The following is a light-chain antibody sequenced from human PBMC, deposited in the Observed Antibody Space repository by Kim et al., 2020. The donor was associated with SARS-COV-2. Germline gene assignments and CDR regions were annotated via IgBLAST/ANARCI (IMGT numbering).Light chain of an antibody. J-gene: IGLJ2*01. Sequence: TVTISCTRSSGSIASNYVQWYQQRPCSAPTTVIYEDNQRPSGVPDRFSGSIDSSSNSASLTISGLKTEDEADYYCQSYDSSNQDVVFGGGTQLTVL. CDR1: SGSIASNY. V-gene: IGLV6-57*03. CDR3: QSYDSSNQDVV. CDR2: EDN.